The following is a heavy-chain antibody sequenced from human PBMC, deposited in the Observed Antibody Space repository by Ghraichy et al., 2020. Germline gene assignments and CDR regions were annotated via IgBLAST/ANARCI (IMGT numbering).Heavy chain of an antibody. V-gene: IGHV3-74*01. J-gene: IGHJ1*01. CDR1: GFTFSSNW. D-gene: IGHD2-15*01. Sequence: ETLSLTCAASGFTFSSNWMHWVRQAPGKGLVWVSRINSDGSSKSYADSVKGRFTISRDNAKNTLYLQMNSLRAEDTAVYYCVTTPGYCSSATCYEYFQHWGQGTLVIVSS. CDR2: INSDGSSK. CDR3: VTTPGYCSSATCYEYFQH.